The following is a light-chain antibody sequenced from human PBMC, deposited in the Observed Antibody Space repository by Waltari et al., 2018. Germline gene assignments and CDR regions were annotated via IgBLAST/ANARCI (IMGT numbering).Light chain of an antibody. CDR3: QQYNNWPPGT. V-gene: IGKV3-15*01. Sequence: EIMMTQSPATLSVSPRERATLSCRASQSVSSKLAWYQQKPGQAPRLLIYGASTRATAIPVRFSGSGSGTEFTLTISSLQSEDFAVYYCQQYNNWPPGTFGQGTRLEIK. CDR2: GAS. J-gene: IGKJ5*01. CDR1: QSVSSK.